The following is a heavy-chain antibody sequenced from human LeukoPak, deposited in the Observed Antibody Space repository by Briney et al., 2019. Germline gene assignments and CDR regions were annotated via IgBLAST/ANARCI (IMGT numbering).Heavy chain of an antibody. D-gene: IGHD6-19*01. CDR3: VRDAVGTTPFDH. CDR1: GFTFSHFG. J-gene: IGHJ4*02. Sequence: GGSLRLSCAASGFTFSHFGMHWVRQAPGKGLEWVAVIWNDGSNEYYADSVKGRFTISRDNSKNTVSLQMNSLRDEDTAVYYCVRDAVGTTPFDHWGQGTLVTVSS. CDR2: IWNDGSNE. V-gene: IGHV3-33*01.